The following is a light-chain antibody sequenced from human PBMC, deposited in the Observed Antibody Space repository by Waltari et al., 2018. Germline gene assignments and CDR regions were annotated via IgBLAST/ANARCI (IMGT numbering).Light chain of an antibody. CDR3: QQYDSYPVT. CDR2: KAS. V-gene: IGKV1-5*03. Sequence: DIQMTQSHSTLSASVGDSVTITCRAGQSVSEWLAWYQQKPGRAPDLLIYKASTLERGVSSRFRGSGSGTEFTLTINSLQPDDFATYYCQQYDSYPVTFGQGTKVEIK. CDR1: QSVSEW. J-gene: IGKJ1*01.